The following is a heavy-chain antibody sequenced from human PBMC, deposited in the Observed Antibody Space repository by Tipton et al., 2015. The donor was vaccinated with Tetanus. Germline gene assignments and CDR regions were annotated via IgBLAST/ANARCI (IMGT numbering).Heavy chain of an antibody. CDR1: GFTLSSFG. CDR2: ITTTSDTI. CDR3: ARRTVGAHPFDY. J-gene: IGHJ4*02. Sequence: SLRLSCAASGFTLSSFGMNWVRQAPGKGLEWVSYITTTSDTIYYADSVKGRFTISRDNAKDSLFLQMNSLRDEDTAVYYCARRTVGAHPFDYWGQGTLVTVSS. D-gene: IGHD1-26*01. V-gene: IGHV3-48*02.